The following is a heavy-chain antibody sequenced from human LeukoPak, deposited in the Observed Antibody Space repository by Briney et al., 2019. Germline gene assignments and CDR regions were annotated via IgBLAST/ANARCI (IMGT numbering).Heavy chain of an antibody. D-gene: IGHD4-17*01. V-gene: IGHV1-8*01. CDR3: ARHGLDYGDSS. J-gene: IGHJ5*02. CDR2: MNPNSGNT. CDR1: GYTFTSYD. Sequence: ASVKVSCKASGYTFTSYDINWVRQATGQGLEWRGWMNPNSGNTGYAQKFQGKVTMTRNTSISTAYMELSSLRSEDTAVYYCARHGLDYGDSSWGQGTLVTVSS.